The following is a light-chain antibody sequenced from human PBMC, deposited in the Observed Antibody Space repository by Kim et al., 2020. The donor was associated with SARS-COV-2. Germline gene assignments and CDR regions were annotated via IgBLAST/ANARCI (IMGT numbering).Light chain of an antibody. CDR2: DVY. V-gene: IGLV2-14*02. CDR1: TTDH. J-gene: IGLJ2*01. CDR3: SSYTRTHTLL. Sequence: QSALTQPASVSGSPGQSITISCTGTTTDHVSWYQQYPGKAPKLMIYDVYKWPSGVSHRFSGYKSDNTASLTISGLQADDEAAYYFSSYTRTHTLLFG.